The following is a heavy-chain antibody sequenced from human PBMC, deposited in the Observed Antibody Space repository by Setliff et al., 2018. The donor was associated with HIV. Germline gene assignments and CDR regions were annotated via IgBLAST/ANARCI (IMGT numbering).Heavy chain of an antibody. J-gene: IGHJ4*02. CDR3: GTVRIAVPDDFDF. CDR2: IDPEDGET. V-gene: IGHV1-69-2*01. Sequence: ASVKVSCKASGYNFRSYFMHWVRQAPGKGLEWMGRIDPEDGETIYGAKFQGRVTMTADTSAATAYMVLSSLRSEDTALYYCGTVRIAVPDDFDFWGQGTLVTVSS. D-gene: IGHD6-19*01. CDR1: GYNFRSYF.